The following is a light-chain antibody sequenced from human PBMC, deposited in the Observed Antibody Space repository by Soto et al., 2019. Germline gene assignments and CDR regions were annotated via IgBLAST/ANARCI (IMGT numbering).Light chain of an antibody. J-gene: IGKJ2*01. Sequence: GDRVAITCRASESISNWLAWYQQKPGKAPKLLIYDASRLQSGVPERFSGSGSGTEFTLTISSLQADDIATYYCQQYKSYSYTFGQGTNLEI. CDR3: QQYKSYSYT. CDR1: ESISNW. V-gene: IGKV1-5*01. CDR2: DAS.